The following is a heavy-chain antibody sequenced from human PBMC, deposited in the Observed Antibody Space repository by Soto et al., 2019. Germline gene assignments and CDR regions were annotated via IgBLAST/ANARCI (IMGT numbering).Heavy chain of an antibody. CDR1: GYTFSDYY. Sequence: ASVKVSCKASGYTFSDYYIHWVRQAPGQGLEWMGWINPNSGGTKYAPKFQGGVTMTRDTSITTAYMELSRLRSGDTAVYYCAREQPTAKPEGVDFCGQGPLVTVSS. CDR3: AREQPTAKPEGVDF. J-gene: IGHJ4*02. D-gene: IGHD1-1*01. CDR2: INPNSGGT. V-gene: IGHV1-2*02.